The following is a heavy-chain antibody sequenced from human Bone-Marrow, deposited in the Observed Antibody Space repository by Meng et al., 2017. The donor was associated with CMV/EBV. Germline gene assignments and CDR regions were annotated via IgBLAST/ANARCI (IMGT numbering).Heavy chain of an antibody. D-gene: IGHD1-26*01. CDR1: GGSFSGYY. CDR2: INHSGST. Sequence: GSLRLSCAVYGGSFSGYYWSWIRQPPGKGLEWIGEINHSGSTNYNPSLKSRVTISVDTSKNQFSLKLSSVTAADTAVYYCARGGDLIHYYYYGMDVWGQGTTVTGSS. CDR3: ARGGDLIHYYYYGMDV. J-gene: IGHJ6*01. V-gene: IGHV4-34*01.